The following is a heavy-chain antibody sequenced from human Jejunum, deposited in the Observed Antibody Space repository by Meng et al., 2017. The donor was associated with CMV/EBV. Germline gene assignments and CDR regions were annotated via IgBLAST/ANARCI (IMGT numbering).Heavy chain of an antibody. CDR3: ARLTDF. V-gene: IGHV3-23*01. CDR2: ISAGDDST. Sequence: LKHSFAASGFTFSSHSRSWVRQAPGKGLEWVSAISAGDDSTHYADSVKGRFTISRDNSKNTLYLQMNSLRAEDTAVYYCARLTDFWGQGTRVTVSS. D-gene: IGHD2-8*01. CDR1: GFTFSSHS. J-gene: IGHJ4*02.